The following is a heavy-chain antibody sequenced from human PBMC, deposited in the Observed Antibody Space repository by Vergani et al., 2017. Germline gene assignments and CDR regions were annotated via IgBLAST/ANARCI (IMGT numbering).Heavy chain of an antibody. V-gene: IGHV3-21*01. CDR1: GFTFSSYS. CDR2: ISSSSSYI. CDR3: ARDLFYYDSSGYYSGFFDY. D-gene: IGHD3-22*01. J-gene: IGHJ4*02. Sequence: EVQLVESGGGLVKPGGSLRLSCAASGFTFSSYSMNWVRQAPGKGLEWVSSISSSSSYIYYADSVKGRFTISRDNAKYSLYLQMNSLRAEDTAVYYCARDLFYYDSSGYYSGFFDYWGQGTLVTVSS.